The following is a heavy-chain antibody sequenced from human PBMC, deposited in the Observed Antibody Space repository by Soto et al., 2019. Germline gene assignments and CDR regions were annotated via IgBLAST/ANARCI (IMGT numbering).Heavy chain of an antibody. V-gene: IGHV1-3*01. CDR3: ARGPGGPDGPGDY. Sequence: QVQLVQSGAEVKKPGASVKVSCKASGYTFTSYAMHWVRQAPGQRLEWMGWINAGNGNTKYSQKFQGRVTITRDTSARQAYRELSNLRSEDTAVYYCARGPGGPDGPGDYWGQGTLVTVSS. CDR2: INAGNGNT. CDR1: GYTFTSYA. D-gene: IGHD2-15*01. J-gene: IGHJ4*02.